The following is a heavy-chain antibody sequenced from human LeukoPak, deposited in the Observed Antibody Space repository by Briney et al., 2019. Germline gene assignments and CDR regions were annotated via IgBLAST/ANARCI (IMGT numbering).Heavy chain of an antibody. J-gene: IGHJ4*02. D-gene: IGHD5-18*01. V-gene: IGHV1-18*04. CDR2: ISAYNGNT. CDR1: GYTFTSYG. CDR3: VRDLGVDTTMIFFDY. Sequence: ASVKVSCKASGYTFTSYGISWVRQAPGQGLEWMGWISAYNGNTNYAQKLQGRVTMTRDTSTSTAYMELRSLRSDDTAVYYCVRDLGVDTTMIFFDYWGQGTLVTVSS.